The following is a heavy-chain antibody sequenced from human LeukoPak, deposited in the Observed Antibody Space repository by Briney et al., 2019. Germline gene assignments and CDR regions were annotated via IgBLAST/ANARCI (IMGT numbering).Heavy chain of an antibody. V-gene: IGHV1-2*02. CDR2: INPNSGGT. J-gene: IGHJ4*02. CDR1: RYTFTGYY. CDR3: ARDERGSCSSSSCYYFDY. Sequence: GASVKVSCKAPRYTFTGYYMHWVRQAPGQGLEWMGWINPNSGGTNYAQKFQGRVTVTTDTSTSTAYMELRSLRSDDTAVYYCARDERGSCSSSSCYYFDYWGQGTLVTVSS. D-gene: IGHD2-2*01.